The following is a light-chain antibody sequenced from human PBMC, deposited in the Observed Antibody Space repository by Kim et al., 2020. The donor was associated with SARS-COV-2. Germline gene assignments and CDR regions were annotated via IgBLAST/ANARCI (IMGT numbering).Light chain of an antibody. CDR3: SSYTSSSTKV. V-gene: IGLV2-14*01. Sequence: QSALTQPASVSGSPGQSITISCTGTSSDIGGHNHVSWYQQHPGKAPKLMIYEVIKRPSGISNRFSGSKSGNTASLTISGLQAEDEADYYCSSYTSSSTKVFGGGTQLTV. J-gene: IGLJ3*02. CDR1: SSDIGGHNH. CDR2: EVI.